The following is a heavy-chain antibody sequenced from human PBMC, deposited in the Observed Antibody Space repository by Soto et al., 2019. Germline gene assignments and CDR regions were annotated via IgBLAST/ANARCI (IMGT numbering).Heavy chain of an antibody. Sequence: QVQLQESGPGLVKPSETLSVTCTVSGSPISDHYWSWFRQAPGQGLEWVGYIYYTGTTTYNPSLKSRVTISLDTSKSQFSLILRSVTAADTAVYYCARLGDYYQAFDYWGNGALVTFSS. J-gene: IGHJ4*01. CDR3: ARLGDYYQAFDY. CDR2: IYYTGTT. D-gene: IGHD3-22*01. V-gene: IGHV4-59*08. CDR1: GSPISDHY.